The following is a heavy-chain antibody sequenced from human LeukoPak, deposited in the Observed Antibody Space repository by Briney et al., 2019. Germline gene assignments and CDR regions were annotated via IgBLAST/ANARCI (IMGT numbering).Heavy chain of an antibody. CDR2: IYSGGST. V-gene: IGHV3-66*01. Sequence: GGSLRLSCAASGLTVSSNFMSWVRQTPGKGLEWVSVIYSGGSTYHADSVKGRFSISRDNSKNTLFLQMNSLRAEDTAVYYCASGPSGYVVGNVWGQGTTVTVSS. J-gene: IGHJ6*02. CDR1: GLTVSSNF. D-gene: IGHD5-12*01. CDR3: ASGPSGYVVGNV.